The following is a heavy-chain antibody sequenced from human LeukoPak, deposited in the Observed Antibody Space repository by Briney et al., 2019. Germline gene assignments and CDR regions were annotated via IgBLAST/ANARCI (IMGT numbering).Heavy chain of an antibody. J-gene: IGHJ4*02. V-gene: IGHV1-2*02. CDR3: ASQRRYSYGYTLDY. Sequence: ASVKVSCKASGYNFTDYYVHWVRQAPGQGLEWMGYLTPNSEGTEFAQKFQGRVTMTRDTSIRTAYMELSRLRSDDTAVYYCASQRRYSYGYTLDYWGQGTLVTVSS. CDR1: GYNFTDYY. CDR2: LTPNSEGT. D-gene: IGHD5-18*01.